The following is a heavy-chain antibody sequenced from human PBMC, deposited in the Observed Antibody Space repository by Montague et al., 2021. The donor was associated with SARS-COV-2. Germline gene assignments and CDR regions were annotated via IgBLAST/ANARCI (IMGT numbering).Heavy chain of an antibody. D-gene: IGHD1-26*01. Sequence: YAISGDSVSRNGVAWTWIRQSPSRGLEYLGRTYYTSRWHNDQAPSVKGRLTANPDTSKNQFSLHLNSVTPEDMAVYYCARDGDGWEVPFDFWSQGTLVTVSS. CDR1: GDSVSRNGVA. V-gene: IGHV6-1*01. CDR2: TYYTSRWHN. CDR3: ARDGDGWEVPFDF. J-gene: IGHJ4*01.